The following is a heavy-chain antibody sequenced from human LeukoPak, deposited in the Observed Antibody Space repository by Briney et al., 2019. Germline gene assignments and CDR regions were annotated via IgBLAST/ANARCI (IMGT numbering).Heavy chain of an antibody. V-gene: IGHV4-59*01. CDR2: FHNSGTS. CDR3: TRGAGWPIDY. Sequence: SETLSLTCTVSDDSISDYYRGCIRQPPGKGLEWIGYFHNSGTSTYNPSLKSRVTISADTSKNQFSLKLNSLTTADTAVYYCTRGAGWPIDYWGQGILVTVSS. D-gene: IGHD2-15*01. CDR1: DDSISDYY. J-gene: IGHJ4*02.